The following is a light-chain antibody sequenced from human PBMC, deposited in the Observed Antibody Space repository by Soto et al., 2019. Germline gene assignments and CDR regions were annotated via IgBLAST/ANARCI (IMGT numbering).Light chain of an antibody. J-gene: IGKJ1*01. CDR2: DAS. CDR1: QNIRTY. Sequence: DIQMTQSPSSLSASVGDRVTITCRASQNIRTYINLYQQKSGRAPNLLIFDASRLQSGVPSRFSGTGSGTDFTLTITSLQPEDFATYYCQQTSTTLWTFGQGTKV. V-gene: IGKV1-39*01. CDR3: QQTSTTLWT.